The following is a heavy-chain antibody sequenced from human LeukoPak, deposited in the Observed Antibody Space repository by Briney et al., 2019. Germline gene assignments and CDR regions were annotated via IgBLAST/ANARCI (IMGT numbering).Heavy chain of an antibody. CDR3: AKWSSTLKAFDF. Sequence: SSETLSLTCSVSGDSINNYYWNWIRQPPGKALEWIAYTHYTGNTKSNPSLKSRVTTSVDTSKSQFSLKLSSVTAADTAVYYCAKWSSTLKAFDFWGQGILVIVPS. J-gene: IGHJ4*02. CDR2: THYTGNT. D-gene: IGHD2-8*01. CDR1: GDSINNYY. V-gene: IGHV4-59*08.